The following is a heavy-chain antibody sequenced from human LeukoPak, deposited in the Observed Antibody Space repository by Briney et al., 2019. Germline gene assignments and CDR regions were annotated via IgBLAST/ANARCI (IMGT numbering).Heavy chain of an antibody. CDR2: IYTSGST. J-gene: IGHJ4*02. CDR3: ARGFYGSGSYYNPFFDY. D-gene: IGHD3-10*01. V-gene: IGHV4-4*07. CDR1: GGSTSSYY. Sequence: SETLSLTCTVSGGSTSSYYWSWIRQPAGKGLEWIGRIYTSGSTNYNPSLKSRVTMSVDTSKNQFSLKLSSVTAADTAVYYCARGFYGSGSYYNPFFDYWGQGTLVTVSS.